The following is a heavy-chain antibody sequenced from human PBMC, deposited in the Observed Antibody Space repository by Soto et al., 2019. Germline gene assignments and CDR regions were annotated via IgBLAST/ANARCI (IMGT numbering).Heavy chain of an antibody. V-gene: IGHV4-34*01. Sequence: ETLSLTCAVYGGSFSGYYWSWIRQPPGKGLEWIGEINHSGSTNYNPSLKSRVTISVDTSKNQFSLKLSSVTAADTAVYHCARGRSIAARPVAVDYWGQGTLVTVSS. D-gene: IGHD6-6*01. J-gene: IGHJ4*02. CDR3: ARGRSIAARPVAVDY. CDR1: GGSFSGYY. CDR2: INHSGST.